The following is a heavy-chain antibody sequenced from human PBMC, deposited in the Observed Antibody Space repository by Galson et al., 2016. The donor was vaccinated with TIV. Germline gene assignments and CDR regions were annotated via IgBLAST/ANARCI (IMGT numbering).Heavy chain of an antibody. Sequence: PALVKPTQTVTLTCTFSGFSLSSNGVGVGWIRQPPGKALEWLALIYRDDETRYNPSLESRLSIIKDTSKNKVVLTLTNVDPVDTATYYCAHRRPLTYYFDFWGQGALVTVSS. D-gene: IGHD2-21*01. CDR3: AHRRPLTYYFDF. CDR2: IYRDDET. V-gene: IGHV2-5*02. CDR1: GFSLSSNGVG. J-gene: IGHJ4*02.